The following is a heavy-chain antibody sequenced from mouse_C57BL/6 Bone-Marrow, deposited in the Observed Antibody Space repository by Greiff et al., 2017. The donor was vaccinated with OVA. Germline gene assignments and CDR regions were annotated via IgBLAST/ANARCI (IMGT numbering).Heavy chain of an antibody. Sequence: VQLKESGPGLVKPSQTVFLTCTVTGISITTGNYRWSWIRQFPGNKLEWIGYIYYSGTITYNPSLTSRTTITRDTPKNQFFLEMNSLTAEDTATYYCARERVFYYYGSSYGDYAMDYWGQGTSVTVSS. V-gene: IGHV3-5*01. CDR2: IYYSGTI. CDR1: GISITTGNYR. J-gene: IGHJ4*01. D-gene: IGHD1-1*01. CDR3: ARERVFYYYGSSYGDYAMDY.